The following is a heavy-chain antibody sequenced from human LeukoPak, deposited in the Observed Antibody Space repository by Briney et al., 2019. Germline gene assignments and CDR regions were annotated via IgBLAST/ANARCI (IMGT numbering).Heavy chain of an antibody. D-gene: IGHD5-18*01. CDR3: ARAEYNYGSDY. V-gene: IGHV1-2*02. CDR1: GYTFTVYY. CDR2: INPNSGGT. Sequence: ASVKVSSKTSGYTFTVYYIHWVRQAPGQGLEWMGWINPNSGGTKYAQKFQGRVTMTRDTSISTAYMELSRLTSDDTAVYYCARAEYNYGSDYWGRGTLVTVSS. J-gene: IGHJ4*02.